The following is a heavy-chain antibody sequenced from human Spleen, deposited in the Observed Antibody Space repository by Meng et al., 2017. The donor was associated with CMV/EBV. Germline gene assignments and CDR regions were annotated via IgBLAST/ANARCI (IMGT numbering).Heavy chain of an antibody. CDR2: ISSSGYII. CDR1: GFTFSGYE. D-gene: IGHD2-2*01. J-gene: IGHJ3*02. V-gene: IGHV3-48*03. Sequence: GGSLRLSCAASGFTFSGYEMNWFRQAPGKGLDWVSHISSSGYIIYADSVKGRFTISRDNAKNSLYLQMTSLRAEDTAVYYCARERLYQPLWGDALDIWGQGTMVTVSS. CDR3: ARERLYQPLWGDALDI.